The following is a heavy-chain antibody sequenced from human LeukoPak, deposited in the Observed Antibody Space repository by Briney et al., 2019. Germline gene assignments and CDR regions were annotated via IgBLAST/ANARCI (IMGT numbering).Heavy chain of an antibody. D-gene: IGHD1/OR15-1a*01. V-gene: IGHV3-23*01. J-gene: IGHJ4*02. Sequence: PGGSLRLSCAASGFSFSSYAMSWVRQAPGKGLEWVSGISGSGGSTYYADCVKGRFTISRDNSKDTLYLQMNSLRAEDTAVYSCARIPYPTGLTTVEDSIWGQGTLVTVSS. CDR3: ARIPYPTGLTTVEDSI. CDR1: GFSFSSYA. CDR2: ISGSGGST.